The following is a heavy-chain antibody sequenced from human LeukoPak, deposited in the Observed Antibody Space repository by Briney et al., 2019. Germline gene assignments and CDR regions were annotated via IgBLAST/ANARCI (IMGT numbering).Heavy chain of an antibody. CDR3: AKGVGPHPHYWYFDL. CDR1: GFTFSSYG. D-gene: IGHD3-16*01. CDR2: ISGSGGST. Sequence: QTGGSLRLSCAASGFTFSSYGMSWVRQAPGKGLEWVSAISGSGGSTYYADSVKGRFTISRDNSKNTLYLQMNSLRAEDTAVYYCAKGVGPHPHYWYFDLWGRGTLVTVSS. J-gene: IGHJ2*01. V-gene: IGHV3-23*01.